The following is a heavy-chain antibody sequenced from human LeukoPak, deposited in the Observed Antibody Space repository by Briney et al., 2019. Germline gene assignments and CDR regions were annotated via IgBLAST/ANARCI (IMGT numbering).Heavy chain of an antibody. D-gene: IGHD6-13*01. J-gene: IGHJ4*02. CDR3: AILAAAGYIDY. CDR1: GGSISSGSYY. CDR2: IYTSGST. V-gene: IGHV4-61*02. Sequence: PSETLSLTCTVSGGSISSGSYYWSWIRQPAGKGLEWIGRIYTSGSTNYNPSLKSRVTISVDTSKNQFSLKLSSVTAADTAVYYCAILAAAGYIDYWGQGTLVTVSS.